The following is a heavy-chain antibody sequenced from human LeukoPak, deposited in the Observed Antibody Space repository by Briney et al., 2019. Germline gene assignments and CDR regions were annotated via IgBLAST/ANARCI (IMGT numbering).Heavy chain of an antibody. Sequence: SETLPLTCTVSGGSISSRGFFWAWIRQPPGRGPEWIGSVYYSGATYYNSSLQSRVTISVDTSKSHFSLKLSSVTAADTAVYYCARLSCSDTICPTLPYNHFNPWGQGTPVTVSS. CDR1: GGSISSRGFF. D-gene: IGHD2-15*01. CDR2: VYYSGAT. CDR3: ARLSCSDTICPTLPYNHFNP. V-gene: IGHV4-39*01. J-gene: IGHJ5*02.